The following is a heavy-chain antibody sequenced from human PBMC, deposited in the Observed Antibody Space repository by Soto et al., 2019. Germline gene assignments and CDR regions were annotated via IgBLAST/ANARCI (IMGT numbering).Heavy chain of an antibody. Sequence: PSEPLSLTCTASGGSISSYYWSWIRQPAGKGLEWIGRIYTSGSTNYNPSLKSRVTMSVDTSKNQFSLKLSSVTAADTAVYYCARDFPGDSSGYTDAFDIWGQGTMVTVPS. D-gene: IGHD3-22*01. CDR1: GGSISSYY. CDR2: IYTSGST. CDR3: ARDFPGDSSGYTDAFDI. V-gene: IGHV4-4*07. J-gene: IGHJ3*02.